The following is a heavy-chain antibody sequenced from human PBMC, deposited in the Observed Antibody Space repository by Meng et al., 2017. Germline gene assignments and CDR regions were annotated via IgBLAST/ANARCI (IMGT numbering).Heavy chain of an antibody. J-gene: IGHJ4*02. CDR2: ISYDGSNK. V-gene: IGHV3-30*01. Sequence: QVESVEFGGGLVKPGGSLRLSCAASGFTFSSYAMHWVRQAPGKGLEWVAVISYDGSNKYYADSVKGRFTISRDNSKNTLYLQMNSLRAEDTAVYYCARDMNIVATNPHDFDYWGQGTLVTVSS. CDR1: GFTFSSYA. CDR3: ARDMNIVATNPHDFDY. D-gene: IGHD5-12*01.